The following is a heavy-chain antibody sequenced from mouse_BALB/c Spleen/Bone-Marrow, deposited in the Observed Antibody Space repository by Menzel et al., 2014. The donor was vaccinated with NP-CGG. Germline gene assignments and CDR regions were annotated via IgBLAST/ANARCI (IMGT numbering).Heavy chain of an antibody. D-gene: IGHD2-4*01. CDR1: GYTFXDEW. CDR3: ARGGHDFSLDY. J-gene: IGHJ4*01. CDR2: IDTSDSYI. V-gene: IGHV1-69*01. Sequence: VQLQQSGAEFVMPGASVKMSCKASGYTFXDEWMHWVKQRPGQGLEWIGAIDTSDSYINYNQKFKGKASLTVDASSSTAYMHLSSLTSDDSAVYYCARGGHDFSLDYWGQGTSVIVSS.